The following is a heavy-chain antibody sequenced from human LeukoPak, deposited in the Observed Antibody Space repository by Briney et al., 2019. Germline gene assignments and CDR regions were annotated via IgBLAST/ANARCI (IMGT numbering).Heavy chain of an antibody. Sequence: QSSETLSLTCTVSGGSISSSSYYWGWIRQPPGKGLEWIGSIYYSGSTYYNPSLKSRVTISVDTSKNQFSLKLSSVTAADTAVYYCARGVDTAMGQNYYYYYMDVWGKGTTVTVSS. CDR3: ARGVDTAMGQNYYYYYMDV. V-gene: IGHV4-39*07. CDR2: IYYSGST. J-gene: IGHJ6*03. D-gene: IGHD5-18*01. CDR1: GGSISSSSYY.